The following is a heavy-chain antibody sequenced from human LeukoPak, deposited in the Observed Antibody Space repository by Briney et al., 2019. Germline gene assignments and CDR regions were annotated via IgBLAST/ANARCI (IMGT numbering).Heavy chain of an antibody. Sequence: LAGGSLRLSCAAAAFSFDAYAMHWARQAPGKGLEWASGSRWDSGSTGYADSGKGRVTVSRDNAPTSLYLQMNSLRAEDTALYYCARATSVGAPALGMDVWGQGTTVTVSS. J-gene: IGHJ6*02. D-gene: IGHD1-26*01. CDR3: ARATSVGAPALGMDV. V-gene: IGHV3-9*01. CDR2: SRWDSGST. CDR1: AFSFDAYA.